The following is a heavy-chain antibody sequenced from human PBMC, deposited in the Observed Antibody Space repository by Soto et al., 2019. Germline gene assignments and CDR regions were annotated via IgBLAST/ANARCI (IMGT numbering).Heavy chain of an antibody. CDR2: IYYSGST. V-gene: IGHV4-30-4*01. Sequence: QVQLQESGPGLVKPSQTLSLTCTVSGGSISSGDYYWSWIRQPPGKGLEWIGYIYYSGSTYYNPYLKSRLTQPEDPSKHHISLKLNYDTAADTAVYHCAREAVAVDIVATMCYGMGVWGQGTTLTVSS. J-gene: IGHJ6*02. CDR1: GGSISSGDYY. D-gene: IGHD5-12*01. CDR3: AREAVAVDIVATMCYGMGV.